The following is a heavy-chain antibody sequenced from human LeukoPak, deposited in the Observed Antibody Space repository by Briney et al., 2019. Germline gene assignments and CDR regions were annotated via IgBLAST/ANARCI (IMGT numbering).Heavy chain of an antibody. Sequence: SETLSLTCTVSGGSISSYYWSWIRQPAGKGLEWIGRIYTSGSTNYNPSLKSRVTISVDTSKNQFSLKLSSVTAADTAVYYCARALWFGEFGYYYYYYMDVWGKGTTVTVSS. CDR2: IYTSGST. CDR3: ARALWFGEFGYYYYYYMDV. D-gene: IGHD3-10*01. V-gene: IGHV4-4*07. J-gene: IGHJ6*03. CDR1: GGSISSYY.